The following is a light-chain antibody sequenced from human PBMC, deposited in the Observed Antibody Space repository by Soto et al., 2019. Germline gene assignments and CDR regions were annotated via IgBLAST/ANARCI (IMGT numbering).Light chain of an antibody. J-gene: IGKJ2*01. CDR2: GSS. CDR3: QQYGSSPPYT. V-gene: IGKV3-20*01. Sequence: EVVLTQSPGTLSLAAGESATLSCRASQSVSNKYLAWYQQKPGQAPRLLIFGSSDRATGIPDRFSGSGSGTDFTLTISRLEPVDFAVYYCQQYGSSPPYTFGQGTKLEIK. CDR1: QSVSNKY.